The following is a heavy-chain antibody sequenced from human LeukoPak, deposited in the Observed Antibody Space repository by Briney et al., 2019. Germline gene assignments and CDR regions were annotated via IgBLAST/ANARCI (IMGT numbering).Heavy chain of an antibody. CDR2: ISSSGSTR. CDR1: GFTFSDYY. V-gene: IGHV3-11*01. CDR3: ARDGHYDILTGLFDY. J-gene: IGHJ4*02. D-gene: IGHD3-9*01. Sequence: GGSLRLSCAASGFTFSDYYMSWIRQAPGKGLEWVSYISSSGSTRYYADSVKGRFTISRDNAKNSLYLQMNSLRAEDTAVYYCARDGHYDILTGLFDYWGQGTLVTVSS.